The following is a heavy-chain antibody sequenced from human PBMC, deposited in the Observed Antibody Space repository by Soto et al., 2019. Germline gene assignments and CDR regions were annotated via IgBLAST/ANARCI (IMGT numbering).Heavy chain of an antibody. CDR1: GFTFSSYW. D-gene: IGHD3-9*01. CDR2: IKQDGSEK. Sequence: GGSLRLSCAASGFTFSSYWMSWVRQAPGKGLEWVANIKQDGSEKYYVDSVKGRFTISRDNAKNSLYLQMNSLRAEDTAVYYCARDHKGTGYDILTGYYYYFDYWGQGTLVTVSS. CDR3: ARDHKGTGYDILTGYYYYFDY. V-gene: IGHV3-7*05. J-gene: IGHJ4*02.